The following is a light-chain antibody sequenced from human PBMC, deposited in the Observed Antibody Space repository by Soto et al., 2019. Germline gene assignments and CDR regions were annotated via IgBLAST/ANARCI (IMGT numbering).Light chain of an antibody. CDR1: QGIDNW. V-gene: IGKV1-12*01. CDR2: VAS. Sequence: DIQMTQSPSSVSASVGDRVTISCRASQGIDNWLAWYQQKPGKAPKLLIYVASNLQSGVPSRFRGSGSWTDFTLTISSLQHEDAATCYCQQAKSVPDTFGQGTKEDIK. CDR3: QQAKSVPDT. J-gene: IGKJ2*01.